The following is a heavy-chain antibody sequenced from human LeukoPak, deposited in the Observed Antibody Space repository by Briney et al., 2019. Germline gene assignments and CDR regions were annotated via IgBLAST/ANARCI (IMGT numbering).Heavy chain of an antibody. V-gene: IGHV4-59*01. Sequence: SETLSLTCTVSGGSINSYYWSWIRQPPGKGLEWIGYIYYSRSTNYNPSLKSRVTISVDTSKNQFSLKLSSVTAADTAVYYCARGLRFFTRDYWGQGTLVTVSS. CDR1: GGSINSYY. CDR3: ARGLRFFTRDY. CDR2: IYYSRST. D-gene: IGHD3-3*01. J-gene: IGHJ4*02.